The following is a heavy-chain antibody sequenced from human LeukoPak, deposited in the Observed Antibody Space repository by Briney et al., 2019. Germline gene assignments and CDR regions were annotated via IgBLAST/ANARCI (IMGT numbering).Heavy chain of an antibody. CDR2: INPSSGGT. Sequence: ASVKVSCKASGYTFTGYNIHWVRQAPGQGLEWMGWINPSSGGTNYAQKFQGRVTMTTDTSITTANMELSRLRSDDTAMYYCARGAVSGSLFSDYWGRGTLVTVSS. D-gene: IGHD1-26*01. V-gene: IGHV1-2*02. CDR1: GYTFTGYN. J-gene: IGHJ4*02. CDR3: ARGAVSGSLFSDY.